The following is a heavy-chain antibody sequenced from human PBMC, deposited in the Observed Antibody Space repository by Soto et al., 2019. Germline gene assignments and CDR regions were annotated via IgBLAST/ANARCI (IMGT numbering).Heavy chain of an antibody. CDR3: ARSSEDIVLMVYAILVAFDI. CDR2: TYYRSKWYN. D-gene: IGHD2-8*01. J-gene: IGHJ3*02. CDR1: GDSVSSNSAA. Sequence: QTLSLTCAISGDSVSSNSAAWNWIRQSPSRGLEWLGRTYYRSKWYNDYAVSVKSRITINPDTSKNQFSLQLNSVTPEDTAVYYCARSSEDIVLMVYAILVAFDIWGQGTMVTVSS. V-gene: IGHV6-1*01.